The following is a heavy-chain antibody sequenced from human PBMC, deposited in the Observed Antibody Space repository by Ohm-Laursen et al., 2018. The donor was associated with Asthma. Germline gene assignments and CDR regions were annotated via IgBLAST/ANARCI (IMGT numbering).Heavy chain of an antibody. V-gene: IGHV3-7*02. J-gene: IGHJ1*01. CDR2: INQDGSIW. Sequence: SLRLSCAAPGFTFSNHWMTWVRQAPGRGLEWVANINQDGSIWGYVDSVKGRFAISRDNAHNSLYLQMNSLRAEDTALYYCARIGAEWELPGREYSLHHWGEGALVTVSS. D-gene: IGHD1-26*01. CDR1: GFTFSNHW. CDR3: ARIGAEWELPGREYSLHH.